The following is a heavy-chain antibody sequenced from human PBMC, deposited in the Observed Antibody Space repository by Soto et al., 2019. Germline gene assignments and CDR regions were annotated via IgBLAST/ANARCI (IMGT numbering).Heavy chain of an antibody. CDR1: GFTFSNAW. Sequence: PGGSLRLSCAASGFTFSNAWMHWVRQAPGKGLEWVGRIKSKSDGGATNYAAPVQGRFTISRDDPTNTLYLQMNSLKTEDTAVYYCATLYHFDPWGQGTLVTVS. CDR3: ATLYHFDP. V-gene: IGHV3-15*07. D-gene: IGHD2-2*01. J-gene: IGHJ5*02. CDR2: IKSKSDGGAT.